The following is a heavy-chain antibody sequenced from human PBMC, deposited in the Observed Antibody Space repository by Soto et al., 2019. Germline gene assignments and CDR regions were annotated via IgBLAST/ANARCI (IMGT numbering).Heavy chain of an antibody. CDR3: ARPEDTAMLDAFDI. D-gene: IGHD5-18*01. Sequence: SETLSLTCAVSGDSISSVNWWSWVRQSPGQGLEWIGDIYHTGITNYNPSLQGRVTISVDKFKNEFSLNLTSVTAADTAVYYCARPEDTAMLDAFDIWGQGTMVTVSS. CDR1: GDSISSVNW. V-gene: IGHV4-4*02. J-gene: IGHJ3*02. CDR2: IYHTGIT.